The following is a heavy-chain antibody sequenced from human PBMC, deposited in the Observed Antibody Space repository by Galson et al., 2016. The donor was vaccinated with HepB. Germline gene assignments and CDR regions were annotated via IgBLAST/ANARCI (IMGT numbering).Heavy chain of an antibody. J-gene: IGHJ3*02. CDR3: ARDVRSDSWGAFDI. CDR1: GFTFRDYW. D-gene: IGHD3-16*01. CDR2: IKHDGKEK. Sequence: SLRLSCAASGFTFRDYWMNWVRQAPGKGLEWVAIIKHDGKEKHYAASVTGRFTISRDNGDNSLYLKMHSLRVEDTAVYYCARDVRSDSWGAFDIWGQGTMVTVSS. V-gene: IGHV3-7*01.